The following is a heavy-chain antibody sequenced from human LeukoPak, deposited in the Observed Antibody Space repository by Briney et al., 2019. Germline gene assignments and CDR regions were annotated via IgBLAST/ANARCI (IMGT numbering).Heavy chain of an antibody. CDR1: GFTFSSYA. D-gene: IGHD2-2*02. CDR3: AKGGNHLLYLTIIDT. V-gene: IGHV3-23*01. J-gene: IGHJ5*02. Sequence: GGSLRLSCAASGFTFSSYAMSWVRQAPGKGLEWVSAISGSGGSTYYADSVKGRFTISRDNSKNTLYLQMNSLRAEDTAVYYCAKGGNHLLYLTIIDTWGQGTLVTVSS. CDR2: ISGSGGST.